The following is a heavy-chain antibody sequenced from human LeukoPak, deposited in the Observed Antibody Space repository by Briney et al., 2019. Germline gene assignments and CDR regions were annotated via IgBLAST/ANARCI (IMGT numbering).Heavy chain of an antibody. CDR2: IYYSGST. CDR1: GGSLSSYY. V-gene: IGHV4-59*01. CDR3: ATGYDFWSGYYFDY. D-gene: IGHD3-3*01. Sequence: PSETLSLTCTVSGGSLSSYYWSWIRQPPGKGLEWIGYIYYSGSTNYNPSLKSRVTISVDTSKNQFSLKLSSVTAADTAVYYCATGYDFWSGYYFDYWGQGTLVTVSS. J-gene: IGHJ4*02.